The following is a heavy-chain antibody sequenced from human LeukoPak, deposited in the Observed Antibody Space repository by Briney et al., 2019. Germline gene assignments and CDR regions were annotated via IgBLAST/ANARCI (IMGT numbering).Heavy chain of an antibody. CDR3: ARAYYDSSGYPYYFDY. CDR2: INHSGST. V-gene: IGHV4-34*01. Sequence: SETLSLTCAVHGGSFSGYYWSWIRQRPGKGLEWIGEINHSGSTNYNPSLKSRVTISVDTSKNQFSLKLSSVTAADTAVYYCARAYYDSSGYPYYFDYWGQGTLVTVSS. D-gene: IGHD3-22*01. CDR1: GGSFSGYY. J-gene: IGHJ4*02.